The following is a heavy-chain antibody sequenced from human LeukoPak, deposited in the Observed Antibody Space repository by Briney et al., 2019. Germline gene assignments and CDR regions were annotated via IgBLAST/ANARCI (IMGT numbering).Heavy chain of an antibody. Sequence: PGGSLRLSCAASGFTVSSNYMSSVRQAPGKGLEWVSVIYSGGSTYYADSVKGRFTVPRDNSKNTLYLQMNSLRAEDTAVYYCATTATPGSFAFDIWGQGTMVTVSS. CDR2: IYSGGST. CDR1: GFTVSSNY. J-gene: IGHJ3*02. D-gene: IGHD1-14*01. CDR3: ATTATPGSFAFDI. V-gene: IGHV3-53*01.